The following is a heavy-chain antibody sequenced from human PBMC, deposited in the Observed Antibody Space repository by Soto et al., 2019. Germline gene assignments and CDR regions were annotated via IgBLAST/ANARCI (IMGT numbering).Heavy chain of an antibody. D-gene: IGHD3-10*01. CDR1: GYTFTGYY. Sequence: ASVKVSCKASGYTFTGYYMHWVRQAPGQGLERMGWINPNSGGTNYAQKFQGWVTMTRDTSISTAYMELSRLRSDDTAVYYCGRGLPHGSGSYYNGIDYWGQGTLVTVSS. V-gene: IGHV1-2*04. CDR3: GRGLPHGSGSYYNGIDY. J-gene: IGHJ4*02. CDR2: INPNSGGT.